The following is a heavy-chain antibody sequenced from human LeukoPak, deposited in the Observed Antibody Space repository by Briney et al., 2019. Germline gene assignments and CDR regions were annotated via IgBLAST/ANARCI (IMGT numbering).Heavy chain of an antibody. CDR2: ISGSGGKT. Sequence: GGPLRLSCEASGFTFRGYAMTWVRQAPGKGLEWVSAISGSGGKTYYADSVKGRFTISRDNSRNTLYLQMNSLRPEDTAVYYCAKDARRVTILYYFDYWGQGTLVTVSS. D-gene: IGHD2-21*02. CDR3: AKDARRVTILYYFDY. J-gene: IGHJ4*02. CDR1: GFTFRGYA. V-gene: IGHV3-23*01.